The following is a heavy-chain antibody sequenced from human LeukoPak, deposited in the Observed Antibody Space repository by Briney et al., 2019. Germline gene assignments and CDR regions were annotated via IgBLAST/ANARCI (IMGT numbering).Heavy chain of an antibody. CDR3: AKEWSAFDL. Sequence: GGSLRLSCAASGFTCSSFAIHWVRQAPGRGLEWVAVTWQHGSDVAYVDSVKGRFIISRDDAKNTVFLQMNSLRDEDTAVYYCAKEWSAFDLWGQGTMVSVSA. J-gene: IGHJ3*01. V-gene: IGHV3-33*06. CDR2: TWQHGSDV. CDR1: GFTCSSFA. D-gene: IGHD2-15*01.